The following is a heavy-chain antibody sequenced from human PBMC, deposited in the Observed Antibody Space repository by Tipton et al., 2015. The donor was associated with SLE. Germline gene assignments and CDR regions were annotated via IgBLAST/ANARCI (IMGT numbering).Heavy chain of an antibody. D-gene: IGHD3-3*01. J-gene: IGHJ4*02. CDR3: ARGFYYDFWTSYYHEKGPKTYYFDA. CDR2: IYASGST. CDR1: GGSITNDNHY. Sequence: TLSLTCTVSGGSITNDNHYWSWIRQPAGKGLEWIGRIYASGSTNYNPSLKSRLTISVDTSKNQFSLNLSSVTAADMAVYYCARGFYYDFWTSYYHEKGPKTYYFDAWGPGTLITVSS. V-gene: IGHV4-61*02.